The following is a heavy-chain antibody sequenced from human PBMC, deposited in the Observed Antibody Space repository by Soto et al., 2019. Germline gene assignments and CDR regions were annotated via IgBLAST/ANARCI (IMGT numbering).Heavy chain of an antibody. CDR3: ARDDRWFSSGGLRQLIDYYYGMDV. Sequence: GGSLRLSCAASGFTFSSYSMNWVRQGPGKGLGWVSSISSSSSYIYYADSVKGRFTISRDNAKNSLYLQMNSLRAEDTAVYYCARDDRWFSSGGLRQLIDYYYGMDVWGQGTTVTVSS. J-gene: IGHJ6*02. CDR1: GFTFSSYS. CDR2: ISSSSSYI. V-gene: IGHV3-21*01. D-gene: IGHD6-13*01.